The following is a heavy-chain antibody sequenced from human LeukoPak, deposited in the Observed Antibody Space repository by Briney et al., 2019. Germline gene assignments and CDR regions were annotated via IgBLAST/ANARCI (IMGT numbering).Heavy chain of an antibody. CDR3: AKDRQVRYQLLFDY. J-gene: IGHJ4*02. V-gene: IGHV3-33*06. Sequence: AGGSLRLSCAASGFTFSSYGMHWVRQAPGKGLEWVAVIWYDGSNKYYADSVKGRFTISRDNSKNTLYLQMNSLRAEDTAVYYCAKDRQVRYQLLFDYWGQGTLVTVSS. CDR1: GFTFSSYG. CDR2: IWYDGSNK. D-gene: IGHD2-2*01.